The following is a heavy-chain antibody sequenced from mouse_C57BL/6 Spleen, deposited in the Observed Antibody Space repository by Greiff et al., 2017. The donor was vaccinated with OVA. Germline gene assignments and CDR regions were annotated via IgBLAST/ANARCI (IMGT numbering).Heavy chain of an antibody. J-gene: IGHJ1*03. V-gene: IGHV2-2*01. D-gene: IGHD1-1*01. CDR3: ARTPTVVARGYFDV. Sequence: VKLQESGPGLVQPSQSLSITCTVSGFSLTSYGVHWVRQSPGKGLEWLGVIWSGGSTDYNAAFISRLSISKDNSKSQVFFKMNSLQADDTAIYYCARTPTVVARGYFDVWGTGTTVTVSS. CDR1: GFSLTSYG. CDR2: IWSGGST.